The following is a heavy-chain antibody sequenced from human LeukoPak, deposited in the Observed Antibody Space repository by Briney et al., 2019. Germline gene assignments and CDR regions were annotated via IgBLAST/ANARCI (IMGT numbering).Heavy chain of an antibody. CDR1: GFTFSDYY. V-gene: IGHV3-11*06. J-gene: IGHJ3*02. Sequence: PGGSLRLSCAASGFTFSDYYMSWIRQAPGKGLEWVSYISSSSSYIYYADSVKSRFTISRDNAKNSLYLQMNSLRAEDTAVYYCARDNLEGDCGGDCLNGAFDIWGQGTMVTVSS. CDR2: ISSSSSYI. CDR3: ARDNLEGDCGGDCLNGAFDI. D-gene: IGHD2-21*02.